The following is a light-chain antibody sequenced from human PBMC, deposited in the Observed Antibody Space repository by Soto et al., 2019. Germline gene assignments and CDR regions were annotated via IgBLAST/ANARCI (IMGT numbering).Light chain of an antibody. CDR2: YVT. Sequence: QSALTQPRSVSGSPGQSVTISCTGTSSDVGAYNYVSWYQQHPGKAPKMMIYYVTKRPSGVPDRFSGSKSGNTASLTISGLRAEDEADYYCCSYAGRYTLILGGGTKLTVL. J-gene: IGLJ2*01. V-gene: IGLV2-11*01. CDR3: CSYAGRYTLI. CDR1: SSDVGAYNY.